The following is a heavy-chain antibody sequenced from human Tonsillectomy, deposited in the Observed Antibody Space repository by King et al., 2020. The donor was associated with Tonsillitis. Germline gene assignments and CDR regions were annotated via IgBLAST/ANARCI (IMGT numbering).Heavy chain of an antibody. D-gene: IGHD3-22*01. J-gene: IGHJ4*02. Sequence: QLQESGPGLVKPSETLSLTCTVSGVSISSYYWSWIRQSAGKGLEWIGRVYASGSADYNSSLMSRVTMSEDTSKNQFTLKLSSVTAADTAVYYCAGVGGYYFNYFDYWGQGTLVTVSS. CDR3: AGVGGYYFNYFDY. V-gene: IGHV4-4*07. CDR2: VYASGSA. CDR1: GVSISSYY.